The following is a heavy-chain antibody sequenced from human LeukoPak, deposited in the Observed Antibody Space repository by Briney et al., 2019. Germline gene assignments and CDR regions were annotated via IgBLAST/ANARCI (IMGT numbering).Heavy chain of an antibody. J-gene: IGHJ4*02. V-gene: IGHV4-59*01. CDR2: IYYSGST. D-gene: IGHD6-6*01. Sequence: SETLSLTCTVSGGSISSYYWSWIRQPPGKGLEWIGYIYYSGSTNYNPSLKSRVTISVDTSKNRFSLKLSSVTAADTAVYYCARGDIAARHIDYWGQGALVTVSS. CDR3: ARGDIAARHIDY. CDR1: GGSISSYY.